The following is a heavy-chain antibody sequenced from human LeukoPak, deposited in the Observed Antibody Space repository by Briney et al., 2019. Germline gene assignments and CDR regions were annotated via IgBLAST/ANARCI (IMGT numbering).Heavy chain of an antibody. Sequence: GGSLRLSCAASGFTFSSYAMHWGRQAPGKGLEWVAVISHDGSNKYYADSVKGRFTISRDNSKNTLYLQMNSLRAEDTAVYYCARDGDTYYYDSSGYLYWGQGTLVTVSS. D-gene: IGHD3-22*01. CDR1: GFTFSSYA. CDR3: ARDGDTYYYDSSGYLY. CDR2: ISHDGSNK. J-gene: IGHJ4*02. V-gene: IGHV3-30-3*01.